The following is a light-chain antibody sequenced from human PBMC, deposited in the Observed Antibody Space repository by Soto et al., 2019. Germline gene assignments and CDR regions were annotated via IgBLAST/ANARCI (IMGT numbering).Light chain of an antibody. CDR2: DAS. V-gene: IGKV3-11*01. CDR3: QQRTNWAIT. J-gene: IGKJ5*01. Sequence: EIVMTQSPSTLSVSPGERATLSCRASQSVTNKLAWYQQKPGQAPRLLIFDASNRATGIPARFSGSGSGTDFTLTISSLEPEDFAVYYCQQRTNWAITFGQGTRLEIK. CDR1: QSVTNK.